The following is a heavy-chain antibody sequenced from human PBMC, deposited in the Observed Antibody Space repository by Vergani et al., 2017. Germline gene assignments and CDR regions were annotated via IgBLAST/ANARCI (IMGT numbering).Heavy chain of an antibody. CDR3: ARGRRLVREATTYYFDY. J-gene: IGHJ4*02. CDR1: GFTFTSSA. V-gene: IGHV1-58*01. D-gene: IGHD5-24*01. Sequence: QMQLVQSGPEVKKPGTSVKVSCKASGFTFTSSAVQWVRQARGQRLEWIGWIVVGSGNTNYAQKFQERVTITRDMSTSTAYMELSSLRSEDTAVYYCARGRRLVREATTYYFDYWGQGTLVTVSS. CDR2: IVVGSGNT.